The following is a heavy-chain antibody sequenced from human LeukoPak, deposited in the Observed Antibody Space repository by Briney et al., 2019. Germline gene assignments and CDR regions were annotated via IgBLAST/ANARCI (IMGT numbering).Heavy chain of an antibody. V-gene: IGHV3-48*01. CDR3: VRAFPPQTADQIFDY. CDR1: GFTFSNYN. D-gene: IGHD2/OR15-2a*01. Sequence: GGPLRLSCAASGFTFSNYNMNCVPLARGKAAEGLSFIGSSSSATSYADSVRWRFTISRDNVEKSLFLQMDSLRAEDTAVYYCVRAFPPQTADQIFDYWGQGSLVTVSS. CDR2: IGSSSSAT. J-gene: IGHJ4*02.